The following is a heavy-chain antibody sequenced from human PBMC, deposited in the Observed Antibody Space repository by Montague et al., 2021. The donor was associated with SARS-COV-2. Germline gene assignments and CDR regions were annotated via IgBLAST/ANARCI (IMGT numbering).Heavy chain of an antibody. Sequence: SETLSLTCTVAGDSVSRSYWNWIRQSPGKGLEWIGNIYYYGSVNXXPSLKSRLSIPLDTSKNQLSLTLTSVTAADTATYYCARQITMVREPFDSWGQGTLVLVSS. CDR2: IYYYGSV. CDR3: ARQITMVREPFDS. CDR1: GDSVSRSY. D-gene: IGHD3-10*01. V-gene: IGHV4-59*08. J-gene: IGHJ4*02.